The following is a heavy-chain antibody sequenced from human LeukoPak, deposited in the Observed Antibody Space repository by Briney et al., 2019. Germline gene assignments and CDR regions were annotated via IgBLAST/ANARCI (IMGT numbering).Heavy chain of an antibody. CDR1: GFTFSSYSMN. V-gene: IGHV4-39*01. Sequence: GSLRLSCAASGFTFSSYSMNWVRQAPGKGLEWIGSIYYSGSTYYNPSLKSRVTISVDTSKNQFSLKLSSVTAADTAVYYCARLSSSWSDYYYYGMDVWGQGTTVTVSS. J-gene: IGHJ6*02. CDR3: ARLSSSWSDYYYYGMDV. D-gene: IGHD6-13*01. CDR2: IYYSGST.